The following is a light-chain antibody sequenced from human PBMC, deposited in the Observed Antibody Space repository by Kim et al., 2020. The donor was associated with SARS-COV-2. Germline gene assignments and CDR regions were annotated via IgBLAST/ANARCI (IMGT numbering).Light chain of an antibody. CDR3: QTWGTGIHWV. CDR1: SGHSSYA. Sequence: SVKLTCTLSSGHSSYAIAWHQQKPEKGPRYLMKLNSDGSHSKGDGIPDRFSGSSSGAERYLTISSLQSEDEADYYCQTWGTGIHWVFGGGTQLTVL. V-gene: IGLV4-69*01. CDR2: LNSDGSH. J-gene: IGLJ3*02.